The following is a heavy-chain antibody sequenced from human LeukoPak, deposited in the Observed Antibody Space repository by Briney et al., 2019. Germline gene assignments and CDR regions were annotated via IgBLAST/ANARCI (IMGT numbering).Heavy chain of an antibody. J-gene: IGHJ4*02. CDR3: AKSPVKYCSGSSCYNDN. D-gene: IGHD2-2*02. CDR2: ISGSGGST. Sequence: GGSLRLSCAAPGFTFSSYAMSWVRQAPGKGLDWVSGISGSGGSTYHADSVEGRFTISGDNSKNTLYLQMNTLRAEDTAVYYCAKSPVKYCSGSSCYNDNWGQGTLVTVSS. CDR1: GFTFSSYA. V-gene: IGHV3-23*01.